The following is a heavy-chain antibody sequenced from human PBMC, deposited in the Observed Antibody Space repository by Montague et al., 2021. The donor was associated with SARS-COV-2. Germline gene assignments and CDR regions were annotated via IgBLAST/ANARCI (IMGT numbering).Heavy chain of an antibody. CDR3: ARDFDY. Sequence: SETLSLTCTVSGGSISSYYWSWIRQPPGKGLEWIGYMYYSGGTNYNPSLKSRVTLSVDTSKNQFSLKLSSVTAADTAVYYCARDFDYWGQGTLVIVSS. V-gene: IGHV4-59*13. CDR1: GGSISSYY. J-gene: IGHJ4*02. CDR2: MYYSGGT.